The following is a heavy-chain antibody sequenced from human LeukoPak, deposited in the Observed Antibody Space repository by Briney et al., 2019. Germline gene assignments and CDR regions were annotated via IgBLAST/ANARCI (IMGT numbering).Heavy chain of an antibody. V-gene: IGHV4-61*02. CDR3: AADKNDFWSGYRVFDY. Sequence: PSQTLSLTCPASGAPHISGSYYRTWIRQPAGNGLARVGRIYTSGSTNYNPSLKSRVTISVDTSKNQFSLKLSSVTAADTAVYYCAADKNDFWSGYRVFDYWGQGTLVTVSS. D-gene: IGHD3-3*01. CDR1: GAPHISGSYY. J-gene: IGHJ4*02. CDR2: IYTSGST.